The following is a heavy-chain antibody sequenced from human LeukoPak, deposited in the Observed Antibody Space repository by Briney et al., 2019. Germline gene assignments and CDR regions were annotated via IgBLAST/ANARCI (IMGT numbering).Heavy chain of an antibody. Sequence: SETLSLTCTVSGDSISSYYCSWIRQPAGKGLEWIGRIYTSGSTNYNPSLKSRVTISVDTSKNQFSLKLSSVTAADTAVYYCASEVVVRGVNWFDPWGQGTLVTVSS. CDR2: IYTSGST. J-gene: IGHJ5*02. D-gene: IGHD3-10*01. V-gene: IGHV4-4*07. CDR1: GDSISSYY. CDR3: ASEVVVRGVNWFDP.